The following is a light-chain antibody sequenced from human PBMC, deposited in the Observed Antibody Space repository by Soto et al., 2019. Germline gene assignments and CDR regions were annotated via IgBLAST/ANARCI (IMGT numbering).Light chain of an antibody. CDR1: QRVSSY. J-gene: IGKJ3*01. V-gene: IGKV3-11*01. CDR2: DAS. CDR3: QQRSNWPS. Sequence: EIVLTQSPATLSLSPGERATLSCRASQRVSSYLAWYQQKPGQAPRLLIYDASNRATGIPARFSGSGSGTYFTLSISSLEPEEFAVYYCQQRSNWPSFGPGTKVDIK.